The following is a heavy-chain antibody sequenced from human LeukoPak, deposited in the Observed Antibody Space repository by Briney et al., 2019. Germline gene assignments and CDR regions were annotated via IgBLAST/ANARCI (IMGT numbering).Heavy chain of an antibody. J-gene: IGHJ4*02. CDR2: IKEDGSEK. CDR3: ARDQPRITNYF. Sequence: GGSLRLSCAASGFTFSRNWMTWVRQAPGKGLQWVASIKEDGSEKYYVDSVKGRFTISRDNVKNSLFLQMNSLRIEDTAMYYCARDQPRITNYFWGQGTLVTVSS. CDR1: GFTFSRNW. D-gene: IGHD1-14*01. V-gene: IGHV3-7*01.